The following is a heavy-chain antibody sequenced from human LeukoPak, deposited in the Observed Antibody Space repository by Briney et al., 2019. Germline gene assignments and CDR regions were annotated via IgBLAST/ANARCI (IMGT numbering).Heavy chain of an antibody. CDR2: LIPIFGTA. J-gene: IGHJ5*02. D-gene: IGHD3-10*01. CDR1: GGTFSSYA. CDR3: ARYDYYGSGSYSFDP. V-gene: IGHV1-69*01. Sequence: SVKVSSKASGGTFSSYAIGWVRQAPGQGLEWMGGLIPIFGTANYAQKFQGRVTITADESTSTAYMELSSLRSEDTAVYYCARYDYYGSGSYSFDPWGQGTLVTVSS.